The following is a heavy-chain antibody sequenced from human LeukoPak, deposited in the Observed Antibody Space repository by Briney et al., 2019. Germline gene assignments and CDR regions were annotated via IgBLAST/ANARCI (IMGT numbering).Heavy chain of an antibody. CDR2: IKQDGSVI. J-gene: IGHJ4*02. CDR3: ARIGYSSSSLGY. D-gene: IGHD6-6*01. V-gene: IGHV3-7*01. CDR1: RFTFSNYW. Sequence: PGGSLRLSCAASRFTFSNYWMSWVRQAPGKGLEWVANIKQDGSVIYYVDSVKGRFTISRDNAKNSLFLQMNSLRADDTAVYYCARIGYSSSSLGYWGQGTLVTVPS.